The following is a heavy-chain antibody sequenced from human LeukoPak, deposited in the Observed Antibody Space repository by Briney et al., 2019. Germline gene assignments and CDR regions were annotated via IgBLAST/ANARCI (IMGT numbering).Heavy chain of an antibody. CDR3: ARGRPSRYYYDSSGYYFGY. CDR1: GFTFSSYW. J-gene: IGHJ4*02. D-gene: IGHD3-22*01. CDR2: INGDGSST. V-gene: IGHV3-74*01. Sequence: PGGSLRLSCAASGFTFSSYWMHWVRQAPGKGLVWVSRINGDGSSTSYADSVKGRFTISRDNAKNTLYLQMNSLRAEDTAVYYCARGRPSRYYYDSSGYYFGYWGQGTLVTVSS.